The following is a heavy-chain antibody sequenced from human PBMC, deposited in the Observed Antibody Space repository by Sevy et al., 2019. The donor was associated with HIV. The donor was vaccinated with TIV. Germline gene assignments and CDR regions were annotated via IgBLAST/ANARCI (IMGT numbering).Heavy chain of an antibody. Sequence: GESLKISCAASGFTFSSYAMNWVRQAPGKGLEWVSAISHSGGSTYDADSVKGRFTISRDNSKNTLYQQMNSLRAEDTAVYYCAKGTLVVPAVIYYYYGMDVWGQGTTVTVSS. J-gene: IGHJ6*02. CDR1: GFTFSSYA. D-gene: IGHD2-2*02. CDR3: AKGTLVVPAVIYYYYGMDV. V-gene: IGHV3-23*01. CDR2: ISHSGGST.